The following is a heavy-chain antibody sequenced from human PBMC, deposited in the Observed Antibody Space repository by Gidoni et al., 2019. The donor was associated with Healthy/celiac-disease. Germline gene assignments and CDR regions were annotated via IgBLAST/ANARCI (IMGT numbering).Heavy chain of an antibody. CDR1: GGTFSSYA. J-gene: IGHJ5*02. V-gene: IGHV1-69*01. D-gene: IGHD6-6*01. CDR3: ARILYSSSSRGDQYNWFDP. CDR2: IIPIFGTA. Sequence: QVQLVQSGAEVKKPGSSVKVSCKASGGTFSSYAISWVRQAPGQGLEWMGGIIPIFGTANYAQKFQGRVTITADESTSTAYMELSSLRSEDTAVYYCARILYSSSSRGDQYNWFDPWGQGTLVTVSS.